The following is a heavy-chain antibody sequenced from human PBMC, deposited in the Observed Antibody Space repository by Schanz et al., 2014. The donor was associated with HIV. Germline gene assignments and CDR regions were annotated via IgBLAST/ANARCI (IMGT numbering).Heavy chain of an antibody. CDR3: AKETEQLRYLGYFDY. CDR1: GFTFDDYA. V-gene: IGHV3-9*01. J-gene: IGHJ4*02. Sequence: EVQLVESGEGLVKPGGSLRLSCAASGFTFDDYAMHWVRQAPGKGLEWVSGISWNSGSIGYADSVKGRFTISRDNAKNSLYLQMNSLRAEDTALYYCAKETEQLRYLGYFDYWGQGTLVTVSS. D-gene: IGHD3-9*01. CDR2: ISWNSGSI.